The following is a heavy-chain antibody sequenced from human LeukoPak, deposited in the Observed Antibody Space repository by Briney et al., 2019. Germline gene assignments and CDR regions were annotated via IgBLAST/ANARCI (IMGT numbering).Heavy chain of an antibody. CDR1: GGSISSGPYC. D-gene: IGHD2/OR15-2a*01. J-gene: IGHJ4*02. V-gene: IGHV4-61*02. CDR3: ASPRADRSTWYAVDY. CDR2: TCASGST. Sequence: SETLSLTCSVSGGSISSGPYCWSWIRQPAGKGLEWIGRTCASGSTNYNPSLKSRVTISVDKSKNQFSLKLTSVTAADTAVYYCASPRADRSTWYAVDYWGQGTLVTVSS.